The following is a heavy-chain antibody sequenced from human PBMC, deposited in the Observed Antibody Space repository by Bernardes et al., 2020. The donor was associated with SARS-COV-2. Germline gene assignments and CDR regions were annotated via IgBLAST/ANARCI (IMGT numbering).Heavy chain of an antibody. J-gene: IGHJ4*02. CDR1: GFTFSNSC. CDR2: INTDGSST. Sequence: GGSLRLSCAASGFTFSNSCMHWVRQAPGKGLVWVSRINTDGSSTSYADSVKGRFTISRDNAKNALFLQMNSLKADDTDVYYCGRNIGGDTYGYWVNWGQGTLVTVSS. D-gene: IGHD5-18*01. CDR3: GRNIGGDTYGYWVN. V-gene: IGHV3-74*01.